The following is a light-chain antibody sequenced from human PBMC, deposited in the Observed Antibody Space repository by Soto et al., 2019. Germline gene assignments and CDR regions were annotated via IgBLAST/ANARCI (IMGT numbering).Light chain of an antibody. CDR1: QSVSSN. J-gene: IGKJ5*01. V-gene: IGKV3-15*01. Sequence: EIVMTQSPATLSVSPGERATHSCRASQSVSSNLAWYQQKPGQAPRLLIYGASTRATGIPARFSGRGSGTEFTLTISSLQSEDFAVYYCQQYNNWPPTFGQGTRLEIK. CDR2: GAS. CDR3: QQYNNWPPT.